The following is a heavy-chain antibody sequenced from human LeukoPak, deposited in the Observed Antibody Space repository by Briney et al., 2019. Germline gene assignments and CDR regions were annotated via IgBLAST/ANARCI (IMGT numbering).Heavy chain of an antibody. Sequence: ASVKVSCKASGYIFSDYYIHWVRQAPGQGLEWMGRINPRSGGATSAQIFQGRVTMTRDTSINTAYMEVTRLSYDDTAVYYCARDAGRYGDPPKNWFDPWGQGTLVTVSS. CDR3: ARDAGRYGDPPKNWFDP. CDR1: GYIFSDYY. J-gene: IGHJ5*02. V-gene: IGHV1-2*02. D-gene: IGHD4-17*01. CDR2: INPRSGGA.